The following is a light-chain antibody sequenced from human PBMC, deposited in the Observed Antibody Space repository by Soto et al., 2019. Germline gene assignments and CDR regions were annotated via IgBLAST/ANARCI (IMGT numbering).Light chain of an antibody. CDR2: EVS. CDR1: SSDIGSYNR. J-gene: IGLJ1*01. CDR3: SSYTITSTYV. Sequence: QSVLTQPPSVSGSPGQSVTISCTGISSDIGSYNRVSWYQQPPGTAPKLMIYEVSDRPSGVSNRFSGSKSGNTASLTISGLQAEDEADYYCSSYTITSTYVFGTGTKVTVL. V-gene: IGLV2-18*02.